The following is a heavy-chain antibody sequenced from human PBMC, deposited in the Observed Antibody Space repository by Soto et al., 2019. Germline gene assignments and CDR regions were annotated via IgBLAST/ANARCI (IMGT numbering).Heavy chain of an antibody. J-gene: IGHJ6*02. CDR1: GYTFTSYG. V-gene: IGHV1-18*01. CDR3: ARERFQVISDGMDV. Sequence: ASVKVSCKASGYTFTSYGISWVRQAPGQGLEWMGWISAYNGNTNYAQKLQGRVTMTTDTSTSTAYMELRSLRSDDTAVYFCARERFQVISDGMDVWGQGTTVTVSS. D-gene: IGHD2-21*01. CDR2: ISAYNGNT.